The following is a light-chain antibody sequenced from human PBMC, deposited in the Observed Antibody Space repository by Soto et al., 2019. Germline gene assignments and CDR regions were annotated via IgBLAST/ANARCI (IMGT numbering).Light chain of an antibody. Sequence: EMVLTQSPGPLSLSPGERATLSCRASQSVSSSYLAWYQQKPGQAPRLLIYGASSRATGIPDRFSGSGSGKDFTLTISRLAPQDFAVYYCQQYGSSPTFGQGTKVEIK. V-gene: IGKV3-20*01. J-gene: IGKJ1*01. CDR3: QQYGSSPT. CDR2: GAS. CDR1: QSVSSSY.